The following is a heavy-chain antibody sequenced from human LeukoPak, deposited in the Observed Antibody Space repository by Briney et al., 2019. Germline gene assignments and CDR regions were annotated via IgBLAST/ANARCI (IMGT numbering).Heavy chain of an antibody. D-gene: IGHD1-20*01. CDR1: GYTFTGYY. V-gene: IGHV1-2*02. CDR2: INPNSGGT. Sequence: ASVKVSCKASGYTFTGYYMHWVRQAPGQGLEWMGWINPNSGGTNYAKKLQGRVTMTRDTSISTAYMELSRLRSDDTAVYYCAREDNWNVGAFDIWGQGTMLTVSS. CDR3: AREDNWNVGAFDI. J-gene: IGHJ3*02.